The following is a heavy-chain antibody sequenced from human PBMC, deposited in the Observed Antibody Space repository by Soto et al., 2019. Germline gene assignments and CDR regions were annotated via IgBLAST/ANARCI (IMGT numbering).Heavy chain of an antibody. CDR3: ARFSPPRKSYDSNPGWFDP. CDR2: VSSTGST. V-gene: IGHV4-59*01. D-gene: IGHD3-22*01. Sequence: QVQLLESGPGLVKPSETLSLTCTVSGGSLNSYYWTWIRQSPGKGLEWIGYVSSTGSTNYNPSLKSRLPMSVDTSTNEVSLSLTSVTAADAAVYFCARFSPPRKSYDSNPGWFDPWGQGIMFAVSS. J-gene: IGHJ5*02. CDR1: GGSLNSYY.